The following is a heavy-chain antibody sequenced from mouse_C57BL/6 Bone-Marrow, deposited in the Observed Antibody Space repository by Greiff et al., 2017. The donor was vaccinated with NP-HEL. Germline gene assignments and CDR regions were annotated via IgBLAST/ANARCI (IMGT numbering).Heavy chain of an antibody. Sequence: VQLKESGPVLVKPGASVKMSCKASGYTFTDYYMNWVKQSHGKSLEWIGVINPYNGGTSYNQKFKGKATLTVDKSSSTAYMELNSLTSEDSAVYYCARDRRFAYWGQGTLVTVSA. V-gene: IGHV1-19*01. CDR1: GYTFTDYY. CDR2: INPYNGGT. J-gene: IGHJ3*01. CDR3: ARDRRFAY.